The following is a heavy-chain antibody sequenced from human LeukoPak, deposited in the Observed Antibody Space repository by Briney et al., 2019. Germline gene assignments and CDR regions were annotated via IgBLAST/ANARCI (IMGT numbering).Heavy chain of an antibody. D-gene: IGHD1-26*01. CDR1: GFTFSSYP. V-gene: IGHV3-23*01. CDR2: ISGSGGAT. J-gene: IGHJ4*02. Sequence: GGSLRLSCAASGFTFSSYPMNWVRQAPGKGLEWVSVISGSGGATFYGDSVQGRFTISRDNSRDTSYLQMSSLRAEDTAVYYCGKYLQTTVGANDYWGQGTLVTVSS. CDR3: GKYLQTTVGANDY.